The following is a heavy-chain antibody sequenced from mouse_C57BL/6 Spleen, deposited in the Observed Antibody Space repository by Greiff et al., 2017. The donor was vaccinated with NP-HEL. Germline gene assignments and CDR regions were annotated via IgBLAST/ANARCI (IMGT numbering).Heavy chain of an antibody. J-gene: IGHJ4*01. D-gene: IGHD2-13*01. CDR3: ARERTTYAMDY. CDR2: ISDGGSYS. Sequence: EVNVVESGGGLVKPGGSLKLSCAASGFTFSSYAMSWVRQTPEKRLEWVATISDGGSYSYYPDNVKGRFTISRDNAKNNLYLQMSHLKSEDTAMYYCARERTTYAMDYWGQGTSVTVSS. CDR1: GFTFSSYA. V-gene: IGHV5-4*01.